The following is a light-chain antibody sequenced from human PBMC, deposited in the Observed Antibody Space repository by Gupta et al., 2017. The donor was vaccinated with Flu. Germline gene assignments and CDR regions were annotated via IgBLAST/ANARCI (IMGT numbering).Light chain of an antibody. J-gene: IGLJ3*02. CDR1: SSNIGAGYD. V-gene: IGLV1-40*01. CDR3: QSHDSSRRGGV. Sequence: QSVLTQPPSVSGAPGQRVTISCTGSSSNIGAGYDVHWYQQLPGTAPKLLSYGNRNRPSGVPDRFSGSKSGTSASLAITGLQAEDEAGYYGQSHDSSRRGGVFGGGTKLTVL. CDR2: GNR.